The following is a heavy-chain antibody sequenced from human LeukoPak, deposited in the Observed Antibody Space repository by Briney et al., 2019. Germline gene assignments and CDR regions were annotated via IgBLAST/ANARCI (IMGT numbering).Heavy chain of an antibody. V-gene: IGHV3-7*03. J-gene: IGHJ4*02. CDR1: GFTFRNYW. Sequence: GGSLRLSCAASGFTFRNYWMSWVRQAPGKGLEWVANIKLDGSEKNYVDSVKGRFTISRDNTKNSLYLQMISLRAEDTAVFYCARDQYDTWSRRGNFDSWGQGTLVIVSS. D-gene: IGHD3-3*01. CDR3: ARDQYDTWSRRGNFDS. CDR2: IKLDGSEK.